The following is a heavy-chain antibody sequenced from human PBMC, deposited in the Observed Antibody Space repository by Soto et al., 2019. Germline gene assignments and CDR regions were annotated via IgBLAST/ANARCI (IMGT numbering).Heavy chain of an antibody. V-gene: IGHV1-69*06. CDR3: ASKERGDTRQAADPDYYYGMDV. J-gene: IGHJ6*02. CDR1: GGTFSSYA. Sequence: QVQLVQSGAEVKKPGSSVKVSCKASGGTFSSYAISWVRQAPGQGLEWMGGIIPIFGKANYPQKFQGRVTITADKSTSTAYMELGSLRSEDTAVYYCASKERGDTRQAADPDYYYGMDVWGQGTTVTVSS. CDR2: IIPIFGKA. D-gene: IGHD3-10*01.